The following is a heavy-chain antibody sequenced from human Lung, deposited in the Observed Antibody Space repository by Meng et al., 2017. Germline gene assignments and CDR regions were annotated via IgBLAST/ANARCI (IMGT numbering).Heavy chain of an antibody. Sequence: QAQLNQWGPDLLKPSETLCLTCVVSGGSFSDYYWSWIRQPPGKGLEWIGEINHSGSTNYNPSLESRATISVDTSQNNLSLKLSSVTAADSAVYYCARGPTTMAHDFDYWGQGTLVTVSS. CDR2: INHSGST. J-gene: IGHJ4*02. V-gene: IGHV4-34*01. D-gene: IGHD4-11*01. CDR1: GGSFSDYY. CDR3: ARGPTTMAHDFDY.